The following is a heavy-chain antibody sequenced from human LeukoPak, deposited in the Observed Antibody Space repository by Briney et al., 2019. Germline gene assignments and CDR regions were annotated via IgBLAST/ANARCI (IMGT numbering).Heavy chain of an antibody. CDR1: GFTFSSYG. D-gene: IGHD3-3*01. CDR2: IWYGGSNK. J-gene: IGHJ4*02. V-gene: IGHV3-33*08. CDR3: ARSTIFGVAPLDY. Sequence: GGSLRLSCAASGFTFSSYGMHWVRQAPGKGLEWVAVIWYGGSNKYYADSVKGRFTISRDNSENTLYLQMNSLRAEDTAVYYCARSTIFGVAPLDYWGQGTLVTVSS.